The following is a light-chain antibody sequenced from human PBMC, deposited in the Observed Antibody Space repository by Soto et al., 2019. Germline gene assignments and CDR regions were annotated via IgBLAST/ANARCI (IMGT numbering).Light chain of an antibody. CDR1: QSVLFTSNNKNY. Sequence: DIVMTQSPDSLAVSLGERATINCKSSQSVLFTSNNKNYLAWYQQIPGQPPKLLIYWASTRESGVPDRFSGSGSGTGFTLTISSLQAEDVAVYYCQQYYSSPSFGQGTRLEIK. CDR2: WAS. V-gene: IGKV4-1*01. J-gene: IGKJ5*01. CDR3: QQYYSSPS.